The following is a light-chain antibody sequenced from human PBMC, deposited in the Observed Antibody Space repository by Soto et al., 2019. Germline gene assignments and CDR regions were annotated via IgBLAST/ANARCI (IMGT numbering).Light chain of an antibody. CDR3: GSWDSSMSAYV. CDR1: ISNIVGNS. J-gene: IGLJ1*01. Sequence: QSLLPHPPSVSSAPGHKFTISFSGSISNIVGNSVSWYQQLPVTAPKLLIYDDNKRPAGIPDRFSGSKSGTSATLGITGFKTGDEADYYCGSWDSSMSAYVFGTGTKVTVL. V-gene: IGLV1-51*01. CDR2: DDN.